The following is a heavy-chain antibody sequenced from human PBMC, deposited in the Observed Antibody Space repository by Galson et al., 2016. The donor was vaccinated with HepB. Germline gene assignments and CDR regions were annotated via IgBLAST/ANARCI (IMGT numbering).Heavy chain of an antibody. CDR2: IIPIFGTA. Sequence: SVKVSCKVSGGTFNAYTISWVRQAPGQGLEWMGGIIPIFGTANYAQKFQGRDTINADKSTSTAYMELSSLRPEDTAVYYCARAGSGEFDYWGQGTLVTVSS. V-gene: IGHV1-69*06. CDR1: GGTFNAYT. J-gene: IGHJ4*02. CDR3: ARAGSGEFDY. D-gene: IGHD3-16*01.